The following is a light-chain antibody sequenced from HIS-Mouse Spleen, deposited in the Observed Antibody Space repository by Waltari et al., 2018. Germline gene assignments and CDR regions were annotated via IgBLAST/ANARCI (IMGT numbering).Light chain of an antibody. CDR1: RGRIARNY. CDR3: QSYDSSNWV. V-gene: IGLV6-57*02. J-gene: IGLJ3*02. Sequence: NFMLTQPHSVSESPAKTVTISCTGSRGRIARNYVPWYQQRPGTAPTTVIYEDNQRPSGVPDRFSGSIDSSSNSASLTISGLKTEDEADYYCQSYDSSNWVFGGGTKLTVL. CDR2: EDN.